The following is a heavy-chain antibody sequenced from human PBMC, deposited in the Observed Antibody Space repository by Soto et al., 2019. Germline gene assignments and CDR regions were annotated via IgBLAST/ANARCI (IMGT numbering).Heavy chain of an antibody. J-gene: IGHJ3*02. Sequence: GSLRLSCAASGFTFSNYAMSWVRQAPGKGLEWVSATTGSGDNTYYADSVRGRFTISRDNSKNTLYLQMNSLRAGDTAVYYCAKDKRGSSWNDAFDIWGHGTMVTVSS. CDR2: TTGSGDNT. D-gene: IGHD6-13*01. CDR3: AKDKRGSSWNDAFDI. V-gene: IGHV3-23*01. CDR1: GFTFSNYA.